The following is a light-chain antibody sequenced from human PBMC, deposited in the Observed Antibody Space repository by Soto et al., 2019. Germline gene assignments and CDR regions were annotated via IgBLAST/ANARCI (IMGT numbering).Light chain of an antibody. Sequence: ESLLTQSPSTLSLSPGEGVTRSCRASQSVTVNSLAWYQQKPGQAPRLLIYAASTRAAAVPDRFTGSGSGTDFALTISRLEPEDFGVYYCQQYGDSPLTSGPGTKVDIK. CDR3: QQYGDSPLT. J-gene: IGKJ3*01. V-gene: IGKV3-20*01. CDR2: AAS. CDR1: QSVTVNS.